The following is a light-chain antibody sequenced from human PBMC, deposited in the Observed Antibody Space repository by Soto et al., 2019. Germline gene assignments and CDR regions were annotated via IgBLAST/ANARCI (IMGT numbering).Light chain of an antibody. CDR1: ETVSSSY. V-gene: IGKV3-20*01. CDR3: QQYGSSRT. CDR2: GAS. J-gene: IGKJ1*01. Sequence: DIVLTQSPGTLSLSPGDGATLSCRASETVSSSYLAWYQQKPGQAPRLLIYGASSRATGIPDRFSGSGSGTDFTLTISRLEPEDFAVYYCQQYGSSRTFGQGTKV.